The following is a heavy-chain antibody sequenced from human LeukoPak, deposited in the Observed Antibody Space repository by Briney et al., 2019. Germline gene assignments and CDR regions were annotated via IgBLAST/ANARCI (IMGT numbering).Heavy chain of an antibody. D-gene: IGHD2-15*01. V-gene: IGHV4-61*02. J-gene: IGHJ3*01. Sequence: SETLSLTCTVSGASMTNSNYYWTWIRQSAGKGLEWIGRIYTTGSTNYNPSLQSRVTISVDTSKSQFSLNLASVTAADTAVYYCVGRGGSSGTFDVWGPGTMVTVSS. CDR2: IYTTGST. CDR1: GASMTNSNYY. CDR3: VGRGGSSGTFDV.